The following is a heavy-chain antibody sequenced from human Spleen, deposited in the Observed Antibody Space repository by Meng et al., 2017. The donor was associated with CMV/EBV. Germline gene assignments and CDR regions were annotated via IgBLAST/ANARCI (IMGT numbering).Heavy chain of an antibody. CDR1: GYSFTAYW. D-gene: IGHD6-19*01. J-gene: IGHJ4*02. CDR2: IYPGDSDS. V-gene: IGHV5-51*07. CDR3: ARSVGSDWYSSNFDY. Sequence: SGYSFTAYWIAWVHQMRGKGLEWMGSIYPGDSDSRYSPSFRGQVTVSADKSTNTAYLQWSSLKASDTAMYYCARSVGSDWYSSNFDYWGQGTLVTVSS.